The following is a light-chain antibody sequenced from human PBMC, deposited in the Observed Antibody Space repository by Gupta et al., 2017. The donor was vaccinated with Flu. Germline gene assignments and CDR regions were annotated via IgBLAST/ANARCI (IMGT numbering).Light chain of an antibody. CDR1: QGIRNY. Sequence: SSLFASVGDRGTITCRASQGIRNYLDWYKQKPGKGPKLLIYAASTWQAGVPSRFSGSGYGTDFTLTISSRQPEDVAAYYCQKYNSYLTWTFGQGTKVEIK. J-gene: IGKJ1*01. V-gene: IGKV1-27*01. CDR3: QKYNSYLTWT. CDR2: AAS.